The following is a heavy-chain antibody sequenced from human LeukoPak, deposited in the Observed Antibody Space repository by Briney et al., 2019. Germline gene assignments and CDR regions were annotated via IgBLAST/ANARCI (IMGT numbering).Heavy chain of an antibody. V-gene: IGHV3-30*03. CDR1: GFTFSSYG. CDR2: ISYDGSNK. CDR3: ASGRTNFDY. Sequence: GGSLRLSCAASGFTFSSYGMHWVRQAPGKGLEWVAVISYDGSNKYYADSVKGRFTISRDNSKNTVFLQMNSLRAEDTAVYYCASGRTNFDYWGQGTLVTVSS. D-gene: IGHD3/OR15-3a*01. J-gene: IGHJ4*02.